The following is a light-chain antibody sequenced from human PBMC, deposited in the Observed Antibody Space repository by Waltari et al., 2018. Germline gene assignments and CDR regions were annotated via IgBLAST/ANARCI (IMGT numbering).Light chain of an antibody. V-gene: IGKV1-12*01. J-gene: IGKJ1*01. Sequence: DIQMTQSPSSVVASVGDRVTFTCRASPGISSWLAWYQQKPGKAPKLLIYAASSLQSGVPSRFSGSGSGTDFTLTISSLQPEDFATYYCQQANSFPWTFGQGTKVEIK. CDR2: AAS. CDR1: PGISSW. CDR3: QQANSFPWT.